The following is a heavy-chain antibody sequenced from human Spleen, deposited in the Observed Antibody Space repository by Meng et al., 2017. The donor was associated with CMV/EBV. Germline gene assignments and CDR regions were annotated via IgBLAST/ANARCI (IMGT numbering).Heavy chain of an antibody. Sequence: QRQLHGVGPGPVNPSETPSLTSTVSGGSISSNSYYWGWIRQPPGKGLEWIASIDYSGITFQNPSLKSRLTTSVDTSKNQFSLQLRFVTAADTAVYYCARHRGNYYQSFLHWGQGTLVTVSS. D-gene: IGHD1-26*01. V-gene: IGHV4-39*01. J-gene: IGHJ1*01. CDR1: GGSISSNSYY. CDR2: IDYSGIT. CDR3: ARHRGNYYQSFLH.